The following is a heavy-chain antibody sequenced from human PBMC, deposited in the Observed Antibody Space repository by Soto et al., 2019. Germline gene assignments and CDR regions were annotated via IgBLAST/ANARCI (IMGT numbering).Heavy chain of an antibody. Sequence: QITLKESGPTLVKPTQTLTLTCTFSGFSLTTRGVGVGWIRQPPGKALEWLALIYWDDDKRYSPSLKSRRTITKATSKTQVVLTMTNRDPADTATYFCADRTTTVTWWFDPWGQGTLVTVSS. CDR3: ADRTTTVTWWFDP. CDR2: IYWDDDK. CDR1: GFSLTTRGVG. D-gene: IGHD4-17*01. J-gene: IGHJ5*02. V-gene: IGHV2-5*02.